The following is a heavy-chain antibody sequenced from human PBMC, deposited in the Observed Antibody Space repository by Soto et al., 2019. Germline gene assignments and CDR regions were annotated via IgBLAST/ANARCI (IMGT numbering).Heavy chain of an antibody. CDR1: GFTVSSNY. Sequence: EVQLVESGGGLVQPGGSLRLSCAASGFTVSSNYMSWVRQAPGKGLEWVSVIYSGGSTYYADSVKGRFTISRHNSKNTLYLQMNSLRAEDTAVYYCAREVSYGDYENYFDYWGQGTLVTVSS. J-gene: IGHJ4*02. CDR2: IYSGGST. D-gene: IGHD4-17*01. V-gene: IGHV3-53*04. CDR3: AREVSYGDYENYFDY.